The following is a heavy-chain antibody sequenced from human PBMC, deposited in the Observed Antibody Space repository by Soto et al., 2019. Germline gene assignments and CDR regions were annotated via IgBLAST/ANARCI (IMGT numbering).Heavy chain of an antibody. J-gene: IGHJ4*02. D-gene: IGHD2-8*01. CDR2: ISTYSGNT. CDR3: ARDNGYFDL. CDR1: GYSFSSYS. V-gene: IGHV1-18*01. Sequence: ASVEVYCKTCGYSFSSYSVNWVRQAPGQGLEWMAWISTYSGNTHYSERLQGRVTVTLDKSARTAFMEMWGLTSDDTGVYFCARDNGYFDLWGQGTLVNVSS.